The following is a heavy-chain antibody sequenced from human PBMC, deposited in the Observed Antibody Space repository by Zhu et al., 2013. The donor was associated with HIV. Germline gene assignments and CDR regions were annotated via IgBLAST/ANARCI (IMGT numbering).Heavy chain of an antibody. CDR1: GYTFTSYG. D-gene: IGHD4-17*01. CDR2: ISAYNGNT. V-gene: IGHV1-18*01. J-gene: IGHJ3*02. Sequence: QVQLVQSGAEVKKPGASVKVSCKASGYTFTSYGISWVRQAPGQGLEWMGWISAYNGNTNYAQKLQGRVTMTTDTSTSTAYMELRSLRSDDTAVYYCARDRGQNDYGDYGRPVYAFDIWGQGTMVTVSS. CDR3: ARDRGQNDYGDYGRPVYAFDI.